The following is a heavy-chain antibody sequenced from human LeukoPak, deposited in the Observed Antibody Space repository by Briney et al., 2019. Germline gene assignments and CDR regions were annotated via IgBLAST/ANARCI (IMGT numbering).Heavy chain of an antibody. CDR3: ARDQDYCDYVTVFDY. CDR1: GFTFSSYA. CDR2: ISYDGSNK. Sequence: GGSLRLSCAASGFTFSSYAMHWVRQAPGNGLEWVAVISYDGSNKYYADSVKGRFTISRDNSKNTLYLQMNSLRAEDTAVYYCARDQDYCDYVTVFDYWGQGTLVTVSS. V-gene: IGHV3-30-3*01. D-gene: IGHD4-17*01. J-gene: IGHJ4*02.